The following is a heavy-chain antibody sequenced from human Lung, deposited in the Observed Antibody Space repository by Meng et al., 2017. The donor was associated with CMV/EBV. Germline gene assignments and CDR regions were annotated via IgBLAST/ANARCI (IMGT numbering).Heavy chain of an antibody. V-gene: IGHV1-69*10. Sequence: SVXVSXXASGGSLSNYRLNWVRQVPGQGFQWMGGIIPILGIPDYPENFQGRVTITADTSTDTAYMHLSSLRLGDTAVYYCARGARLGYCSGANCYFNDFWGQGTWVTVSS. CDR1: GGSLSNYR. D-gene: IGHD2-15*01. CDR2: IIPILGIP. CDR3: ARGARLGYCSGANCYFNDF. J-gene: IGHJ4*02.